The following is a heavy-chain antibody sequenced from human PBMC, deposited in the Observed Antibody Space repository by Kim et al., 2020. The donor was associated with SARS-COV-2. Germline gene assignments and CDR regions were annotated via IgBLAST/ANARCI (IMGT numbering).Heavy chain of an antibody. J-gene: IGHJ4*02. CDR1: GGPISSYY. CDR2: IHYSGST. V-gene: IGHV4-59*13. D-gene: IGHD1-26*01. CDR3: ARRETADTFDY. Sequence: SETLSLICTVSGGPISSYYWSWIRQPPGKGLEWIGYIHYSGSTNYNPSLKSRVTISVDTSKNQFSLKLSSVTAADTAVYYCARRETADTFDYWGQGTLITVSS.